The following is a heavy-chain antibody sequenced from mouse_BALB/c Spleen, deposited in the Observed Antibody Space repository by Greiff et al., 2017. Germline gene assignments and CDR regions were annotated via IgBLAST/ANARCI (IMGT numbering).Heavy chain of an antibody. CDR1: GFTFSSYT. J-gene: IGHJ4*01. CDR2: ISNGGGST. Sequence: EVKLMESGGGLVQPGGSLKLSCAASGFTFSSYTMSWVRQTPEKRLEWVAYISNGGGSTYYPDNVKGRFTISRDNATNTLYLQMSSLKSEDTAMYYCARQGLYYDYDYAMDYWGQGTSVTVSS. V-gene: IGHV5-12-2*01. CDR3: ARQGLYYDYDYAMDY. D-gene: IGHD2-4*01.